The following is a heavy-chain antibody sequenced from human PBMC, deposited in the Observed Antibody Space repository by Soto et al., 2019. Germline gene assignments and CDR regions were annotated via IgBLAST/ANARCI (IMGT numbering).Heavy chain of an antibody. Sequence: SETLSLACTVSGGSISSYYWSWIRQPPGKGLEWIGYIYYSGSTNYNPSLKSRVTISVDTSKNQFSLRLSSVTAADTAVYYCARGDYDSSGYYGGDNWFDPWGQGTLVTAPQ. CDR1: GGSISSYY. CDR2: IYYSGST. CDR3: ARGDYDSSGYYGGDNWFDP. V-gene: IGHV4-59*01. D-gene: IGHD3-22*01. J-gene: IGHJ5*02.